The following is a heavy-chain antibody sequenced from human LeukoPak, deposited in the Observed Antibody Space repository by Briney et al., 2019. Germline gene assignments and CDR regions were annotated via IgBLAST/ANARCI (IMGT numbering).Heavy chain of an antibody. V-gene: IGHV1-2*02. CDR1: GYTFTGYY. Sequence: GSLKASCEASGYTFTGYYMQSVRQAPGQRLEWMGGINPNIGGTTYAKKLQGRATMTKDTSISTACMELRRLRSDDSAVYYCAIAPTIYSKPYYYGSGSYPHSGYFDYWGQGTLVTVSS. D-gene: IGHD3-10*01. CDR2: INPNIGGT. J-gene: IGHJ4*02. CDR3: AIAPTIYSKPYYYGSGSYPHSGYFDY.